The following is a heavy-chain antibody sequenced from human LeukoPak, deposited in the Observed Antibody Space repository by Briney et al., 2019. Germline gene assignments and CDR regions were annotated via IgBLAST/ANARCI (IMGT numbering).Heavy chain of an antibody. V-gene: IGHV3-30-3*01. Sequence: PGGSLRLSCAASGFVFSSYAMHWVRQAPGKGLEWVAAMSYDGNNKYYADSVKGRFTTSRDISRSTLYMQMTSLRTEDTAVYYCARVNDMQWLRTGLDYWGQGTLVTVSS. CDR3: ARVNDMQWLRTGLDY. J-gene: IGHJ4*02. CDR1: GFVFSSYA. D-gene: IGHD6-19*01. CDR2: MSYDGNNK.